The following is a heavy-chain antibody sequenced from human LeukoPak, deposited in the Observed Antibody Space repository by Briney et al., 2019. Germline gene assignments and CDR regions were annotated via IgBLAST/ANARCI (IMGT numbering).Heavy chain of an antibody. V-gene: IGHV4-59*08. CDR3: ASQWGFDSIGYYSNH. CDR1: GGSISSYY. CDR2: IHHSGST. Sequence: SETLSLTCTVSGGSISSYYWSWMRQSPERGLEWIGYIHHSGSTNYNPPLKSRVTMSVDTSNNLFSLKLTSVTAADTAVYYCASQWGFDSIGYYSNHWGQGTLVTVSS. J-gene: IGHJ5*02. D-gene: IGHD3-22*01.